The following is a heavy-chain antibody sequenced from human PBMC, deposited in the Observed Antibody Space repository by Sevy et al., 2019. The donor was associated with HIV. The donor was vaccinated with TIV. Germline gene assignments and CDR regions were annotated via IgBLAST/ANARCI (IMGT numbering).Heavy chain of an antibody. V-gene: IGHV3-53*01. CDR1: GFAVSSNF. CDR2: IYISGST. Sequence: GGSLRLSCAASGFAVSSNFMSWVRQAPGKGLEWVSVIYISGSTYYADSVKGRFSISRDNSKNTLYLQMNSLRAEDTAVYYCARGKHISDYYGSFDYWGQGTLVTVSS. J-gene: IGHJ4*02. D-gene: IGHD3-3*01. CDR3: ARGKHISDYYGSFDY.